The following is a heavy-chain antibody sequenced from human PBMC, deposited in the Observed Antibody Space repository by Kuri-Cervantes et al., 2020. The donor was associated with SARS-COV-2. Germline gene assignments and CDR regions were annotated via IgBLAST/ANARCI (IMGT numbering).Heavy chain of an antibody. V-gene: IGHV1-3*01. J-gene: IGHJ4*02. CDR1: GYTFTSYA. CDR3: AREIQLWKPIDY. D-gene: IGHD5-18*01. CDR2: INAGNGNT. Sequence: ASVKVSCKASGYTFTSYAMHWVRQAPGQRLEWMGWINAGNGNTKYSQKLQGRVTMTTDTSTSTAYMELRSLRSDDTAVYYCAREIQLWKPIDYWGQGTLVTVSS.